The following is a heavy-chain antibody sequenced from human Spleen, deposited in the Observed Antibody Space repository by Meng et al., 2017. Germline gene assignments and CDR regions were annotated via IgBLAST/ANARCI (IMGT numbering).Heavy chain of an antibody. Sequence: GESLKISCAASGFTFSSYSMNWVRQAPGKGLEWVSSISSSSSYIYYADLVKGRFTISRDNAKNSLYLQMNSLRAEDTAVYYCAKDRHTGYYYDSTGYNPDYYYGMDVWGQGTTVTVSS. J-gene: IGHJ6*02. D-gene: IGHD3-22*01. V-gene: IGHV3-21*04. CDR2: ISSSSSYI. CDR1: GFTFSSYS. CDR3: AKDRHTGYYYDSTGYNPDYYYGMDV.